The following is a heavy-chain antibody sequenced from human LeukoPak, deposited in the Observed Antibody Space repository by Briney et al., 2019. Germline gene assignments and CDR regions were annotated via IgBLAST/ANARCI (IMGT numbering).Heavy chain of an antibody. CDR2: INPNSGGT. CDR3: AKDQISAAAGTPYYFDY. J-gene: IGHJ4*02. CDR1: GYTFTGYY. D-gene: IGHD6-13*01. V-gene: IGHV1-2*02. Sequence: ASVKVSCKASGYTFTGYYMHWVRQAPGQGLEWMGWINPNSGGTNYAQKFQGRVTMTRDTSISTAYMELSRLTSDDTAVYYCAKDQISAAAGTPYYFDYWGQGTLVTVSS.